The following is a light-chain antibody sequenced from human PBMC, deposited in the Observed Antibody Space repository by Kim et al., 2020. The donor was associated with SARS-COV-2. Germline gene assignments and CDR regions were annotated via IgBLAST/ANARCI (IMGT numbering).Light chain of an antibody. V-gene: IGLV3-19*01. CDR1: RLRSYY. CDR3: NSRDSNDYVV. CDR2: GKD. Sequence: SSELTQDPAVSVALGQTVRSTCQGDRLRSYYATWYQQKPGQAPKVVIYGKDNRPSGVPDRFSGSSSGNTAYLTITGTQAGDEADYYCNSRDSNDYVVFGGGTKVTVL. J-gene: IGLJ2*01.